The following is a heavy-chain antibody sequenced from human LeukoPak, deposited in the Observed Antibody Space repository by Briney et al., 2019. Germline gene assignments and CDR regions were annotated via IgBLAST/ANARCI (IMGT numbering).Heavy chain of an antibody. CDR1: GGTFSSYA. Sequence: SVKVSCKASGGTFSSYAISWVRQAPGQGLEWMGGIIPIFGTANYAQSLQGRVTITTDESTSTAYMELSSLRSEDTAVYYCASYYYGSSGYYGPLDYWGQGTLVTVSS. CDR2: IIPIFGTA. V-gene: IGHV1-69*05. CDR3: ASYYYGSSGYYGPLDY. D-gene: IGHD3-22*01. J-gene: IGHJ4*02.